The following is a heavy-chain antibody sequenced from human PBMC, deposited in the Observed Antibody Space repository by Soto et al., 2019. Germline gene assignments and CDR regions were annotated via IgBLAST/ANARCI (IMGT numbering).Heavy chain of an antibody. V-gene: IGHV1-18*04. CDR2: ISPYSGHT. CDR3: ARDRCTTAKCYTHHLDV. J-gene: IGHJ6*02. CDR1: GYTFTSYS. Sequence: QGQLVQSGGEVTKPGASVKVSCNSSGYTFTSYSISWVRQAPGQGLEWMGWISPYSGHTKESQKVQGRVTLTTETSTGTAYMELTSLASDDTAVYYCARDRCTTAKCYTHHLDVWGQGTTVIVSS. D-gene: IGHD2-8*01.